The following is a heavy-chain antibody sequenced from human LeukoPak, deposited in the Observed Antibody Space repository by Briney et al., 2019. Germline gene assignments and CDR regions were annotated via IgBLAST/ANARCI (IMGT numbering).Heavy chain of an antibody. CDR2: IKQDGTVE. CDR1: GGSISSSSYY. Sequence: ETLSLTCTVSGGSISSSSYYWGWIRQPPGKGLEWVAYIKQDGTVEHYMDSVKGRFTISRDNAKNSLTLQMNSLRVEDTAVYYCARWAGVTDLWGQGTLVTVSS. CDR3: ARWAGVTDL. J-gene: IGHJ4*02. D-gene: IGHD3/OR15-3a*01. V-gene: IGHV3-7*01.